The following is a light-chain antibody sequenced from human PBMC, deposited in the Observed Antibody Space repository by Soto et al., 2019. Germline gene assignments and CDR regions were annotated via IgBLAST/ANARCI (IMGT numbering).Light chain of an antibody. V-gene: IGKV3-15*01. J-gene: IGKJ1*01. CDR2: GAS. Sequence: EIVMTQSPATLAVSPGGRATLSCRASQSVGNDLAWYQQKPGQAPRLLIHGASTRAPGVPATFSGSGSGTEFTLTISSLQSEDFAVYYCQQYDYWPRTFGQGTKVEI. CDR3: QQYDYWPRT. CDR1: QSVGND.